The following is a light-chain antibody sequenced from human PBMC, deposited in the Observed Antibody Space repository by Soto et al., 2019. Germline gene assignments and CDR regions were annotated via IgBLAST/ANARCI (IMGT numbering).Light chain of an antibody. CDR3: SSYAGSNNFV. CDR1: SSDVGGYNY. CDR2: EVS. Sequence: QSALTQPPSASGTPGQSVTISCTGTSSDVGGYNYVSWYQQHPGKAPKLMIYEVSERPSGVPDRFSGSKSSNTASLTVSGLQAEYEADYYCSSYAGSNNFVFGTWTKVTVL. J-gene: IGLJ1*01. V-gene: IGLV2-8*01.